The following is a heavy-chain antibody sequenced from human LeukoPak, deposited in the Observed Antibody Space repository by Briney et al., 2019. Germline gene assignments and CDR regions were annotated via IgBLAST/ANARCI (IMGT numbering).Heavy chain of an antibody. D-gene: IGHD3-10*01. CDR1: GGSFSGYY. J-gene: IGHJ3*01. CDR3: AKSNGYGLIDS. CDR2: INHSGST. V-gene: IGHV4-34*01. Sequence: SETVSLMCAVYGGSFSGYYWSWIRQPPGKGLEWIGEINHSGSTNYNPSLKSRVTISVDTSKNQFSLKLTSVTAADTAVYYCAKSNGYGLIDSWGQGTMVTVSS.